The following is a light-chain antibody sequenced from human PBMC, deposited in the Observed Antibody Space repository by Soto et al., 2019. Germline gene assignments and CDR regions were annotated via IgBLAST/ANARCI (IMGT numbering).Light chain of an antibody. CDR2: DAS. CDR3: QQYNNWPPIT. Sequence: EIVMTQSPATLSVSPGERGTLSCRASQSVNSNLAWYQQRPGQARRLLIYDASTRATGIPARFSGSGSGTEFTLTISSLQSEDFAIYYCQQYNNWPPITFGQGTRLEIK. J-gene: IGKJ5*01. CDR1: QSVNSN. V-gene: IGKV3-15*01.